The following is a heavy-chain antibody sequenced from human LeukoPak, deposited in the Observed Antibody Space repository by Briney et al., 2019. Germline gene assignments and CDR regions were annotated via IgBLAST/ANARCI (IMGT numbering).Heavy chain of an antibody. CDR2: IRSKAYGGTT. CDR3: TTCPHTMPNGY. J-gene: IGHJ4*02. Sequence: HPGGSLRLSCKASGFNFGDYAMSWVRQAPGKGLEWVGFIRSKAYGGTTEYAASAKGRFTISRDDSKSIGYLQMNSLKIEDTALYYCTTCPHTMPNGYWGQGTLVTVSS. D-gene: IGHD2-2*01. V-gene: IGHV3-49*04. CDR1: GFNFGDYA.